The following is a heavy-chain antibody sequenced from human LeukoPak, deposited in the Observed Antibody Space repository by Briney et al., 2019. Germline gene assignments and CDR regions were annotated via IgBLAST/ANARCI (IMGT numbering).Heavy chain of an antibody. CDR3: VRTNPWDLTYYFDY. V-gene: IGHV4-59*01. Sequence: PSETLSLTCTVSGGSISSYYWSWIRQPPGKGLEWIGYIYYSGSTNYNPSLKSRVTISVDTSKNQFSLKLSSVTAADTAVYYCVRTNPWDLTYYFDYWGQGTLVTVSS. CDR2: IYYSGST. J-gene: IGHJ4*02. D-gene: IGHD1-14*01. CDR1: GGSISSYY.